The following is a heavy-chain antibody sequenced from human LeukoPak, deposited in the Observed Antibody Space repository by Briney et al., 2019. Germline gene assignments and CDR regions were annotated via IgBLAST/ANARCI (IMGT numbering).Heavy chain of an antibody. Sequence: GGSLRLSCAASGFTFSSYSMNWVRQAPGKGLEWVSSISSSSSYIYYADSVKGRFTISRDNAKNSLYLQMNSPRAEDTAVYYCARADCSSTSCYNYYGMDVWGQGTTVTVSS. J-gene: IGHJ6*02. V-gene: IGHV3-21*01. D-gene: IGHD2-2*02. CDR2: ISSSSSYI. CDR1: GFTFSSYS. CDR3: ARADCSSTSCYNYYGMDV.